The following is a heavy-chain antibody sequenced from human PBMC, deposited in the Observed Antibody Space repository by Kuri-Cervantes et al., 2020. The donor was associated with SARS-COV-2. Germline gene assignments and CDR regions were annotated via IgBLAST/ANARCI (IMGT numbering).Heavy chain of an antibody. Sequence: ASVKVSCKASGYTFTGYYMHWVRQAPGQGLEWMGWIDPNSGGTNYAQKFQGRVTMTRDTSISTAYMELSRLRSSDTAVYYCARVGCSSTSCYRGIDYWGQGTLVTVSS. CDR2: IDPNSGGT. J-gene: IGHJ4*02. D-gene: IGHD2-2*01. CDR3: ARVGCSSTSCYRGIDY. V-gene: IGHV1-2*02. CDR1: GYTFTGYY.